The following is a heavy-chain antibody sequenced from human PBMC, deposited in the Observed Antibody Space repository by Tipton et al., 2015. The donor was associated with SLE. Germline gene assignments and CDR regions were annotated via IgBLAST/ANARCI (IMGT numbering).Heavy chain of an antibody. CDR2: IYYSGST. CDR1: GGSISSYY. CDR3: ARGGSVIYCDSSGYPDY. V-gene: IGHV4-59*12. Sequence: TLSLTCTVSGGSISSYYWSWIRQPPGKGLEWIGYIYYSGSTNYNPSLKSRVTISVDASKNQFSLKLSSVTAADTAVYYCARGGSVIYCDSSGYPDYWGQGTLVTVSS. D-gene: IGHD3-22*01. J-gene: IGHJ4*02.